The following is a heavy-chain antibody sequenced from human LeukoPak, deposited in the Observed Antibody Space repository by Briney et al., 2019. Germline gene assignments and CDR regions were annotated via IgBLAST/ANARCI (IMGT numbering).Heavy chain of an antibody. J-gene: IGHJ5*02. CDR1: GGSISSYY. D-gene: IGHD3-22*01. V-gene: IGHV4-34*01. CDR2: INHSGST. Sequence: SETLSLTCTVSGGSISSYYWSWIRQPPGKGLEWIGEINHSGSTNYNPSLKSRVTISVDTSKNQFSLKLSSVTAADTAVYYCATLGIVVDTWGQGTLVTVSS. CDR3: ATLGIVVDT.